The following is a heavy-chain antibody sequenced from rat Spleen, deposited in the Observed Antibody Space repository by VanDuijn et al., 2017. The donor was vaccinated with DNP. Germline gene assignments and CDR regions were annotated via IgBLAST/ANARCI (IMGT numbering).Heavy chain of an antibody. CDR3: VKGGYYYFDY. CDR2: INGDGDKS. V-gene: IGHV5S10*01. CDR1: GFTFSAYN. Sequence: EVQLVESGGGFVQPGRSLRLSCAASGFTFSAYNMAWVRQAPGQGLEWVASINGDGDKSYYPDSVKGRFTISRNNAENTVYLQMNSLRSEDTATYYCVKGGYYYFDYWGQGVMVTVSS. D-gene: IGHD1-11*01. J-gene: IGHJ2*01.